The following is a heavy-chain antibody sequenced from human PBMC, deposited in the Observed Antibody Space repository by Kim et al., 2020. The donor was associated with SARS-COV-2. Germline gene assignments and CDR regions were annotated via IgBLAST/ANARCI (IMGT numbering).Heavy chain of an antibody. J-gene: IGHJ3*02. V-gene: IGHV3-11*01. CDR3: AKNGWITGATYDPFDI. D-gene: IGHD1-26*01. Sequence: SVKGRFTISRDNADNSLFLQMDSLTAEDTAVYYCAKNGWITGATYDPFDIWGQGTLVTVSS.